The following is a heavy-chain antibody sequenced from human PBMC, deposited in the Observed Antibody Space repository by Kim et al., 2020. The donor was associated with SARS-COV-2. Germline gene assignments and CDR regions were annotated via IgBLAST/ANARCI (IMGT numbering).Heavy chain of an antibody. V-gene: IGHV3-48*02. CDR2: ISSSSSTI. CDR1: GFTFSSYS. Sequence: GGSLRLSCAASGFTFSSYSMNWVRQAPGKGLEWVSYISSSSSTIYYADSVKGRFTISRDNAKNSLYLQMNSLRDEDTAVYYCARDGLRFLEWLWYFDYWGQGTLVTVSS. D-gene: IGHD3-3*01. J-gene: IGHJ4*02. CDR3: ARDGLRFLEWLWYFDY.